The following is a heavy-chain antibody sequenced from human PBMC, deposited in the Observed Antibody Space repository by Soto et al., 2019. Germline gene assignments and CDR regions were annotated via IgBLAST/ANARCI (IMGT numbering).Heavy chain of an antibody. CDR1: GFTFSSYA. Sequence: EVQLLESGGGLVQPGESLRLSCAASGFTFSSYAMSWVRQAPGKGLEWVSVISGSDDSTYYADSVKGRFTISRDNSKNTLYLQMNSLRAEYTALYYCAKRSSSSTFDYWGQGTLVPVSS. J-gene: IGHJ4*02. CDR3: AKRSSSSTFDY. CDR2: ISGSDDST. V-gene: IGHV3-23*01. D-gene: IGHD6-6*01.